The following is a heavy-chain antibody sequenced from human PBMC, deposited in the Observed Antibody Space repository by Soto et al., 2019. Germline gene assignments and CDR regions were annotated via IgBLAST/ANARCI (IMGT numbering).Heavy chain of an antibody. J-gene: IGHJ5*02. D-gene: IGHD2-2*01. V-gene: IGHV1-3*01. CDR2: INAGNGNT. CDR1: GYTFTSYA. CDR3: ARDRLDQLLGWFDP. Sequence: QVQLVQSGAEVKKPGASVKVSCKASGYTFTSYAMHWVRQAPGQRLEWMGWINAGNGNTKYSQKFQGRVTITRDTSASTAYMELSSLRSEDTVVYYCARDRLDQLLGWFDPWGQGTLVTVSS.